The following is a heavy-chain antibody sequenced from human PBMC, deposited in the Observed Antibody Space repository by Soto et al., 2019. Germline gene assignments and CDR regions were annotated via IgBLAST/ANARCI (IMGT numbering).Heavy chain of an antibody. CDR1: GGTFSSYA. V-gene: IGHV1-69*13. J-gene: IGHJ4*02. D-gene: IGHD3-22*01. Sequence: GASVKFSCKASGGTFSSYAISWVRQAPGQGLEWMGGIIPIFGTANYAQKFQGRVTITADESTSTAYMELSSLRSEDTAVYYCAHYYDSSEQKGPLDYWGQGTLVTVSS. CDR3: AHYYDSSEQKGPLDY. CDR2: IIPIFGTA.